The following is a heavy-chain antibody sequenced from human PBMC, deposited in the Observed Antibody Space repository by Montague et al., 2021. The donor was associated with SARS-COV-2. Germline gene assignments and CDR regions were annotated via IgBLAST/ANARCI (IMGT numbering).Heavy chain of an antibody. Sequence: SQRLSCADSGFTFSSYAMHWFRQGPGKGLGWVAVISYDESNKYYADSVKGRFTISRDNSKNTLYLQMNSLRAEDTAVYYCATQAPGTPDAFDVWGQGTMVTVSS. CDR1: GFTFSSYA. D-gene: IGHD6-13*01. CDR3: ATQAPGTPDAFDV. V-gene: IGHV3-30*04. J-gene: IGHJ3*01. CDR2: ISYDESNK.